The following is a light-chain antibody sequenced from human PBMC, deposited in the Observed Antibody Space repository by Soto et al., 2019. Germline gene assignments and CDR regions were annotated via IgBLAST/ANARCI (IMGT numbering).Light chain of an antibody. V-gene: IGKV1-27*01. J-gene: IGKJ1*01. CDR3: QKYNSAPRT. CDR1: QGIIDY. Sequence: DIQMTQSPSSLSASVGDRVTITCRASQGIIDYLAWYQQKPGKDPKLLIYAASTLQSGVPSRFSGSVAGTDFTLTISSLQPEDVATYYCQKYNSAPRTFGQGTKVEIK. CDR2: AAS.